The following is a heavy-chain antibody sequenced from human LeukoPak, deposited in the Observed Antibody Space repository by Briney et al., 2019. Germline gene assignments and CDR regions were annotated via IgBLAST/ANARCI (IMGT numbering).Heavy chain of an antibody. V-gene: IGHV3-33*01. CDR2: IWYDGSNK. CDR1: GFTFSSYG. Sequence: QPGRSLRLSCAASGFTFSSYGMHWVRQAPGKGLEWVAVIWYDGSNKYYADSVKGRFTISRDNSKNTLYLQMNSLRAEDTAVYYCARAGGDDFWSGYFVYWGQGTLVTVSS. D-gene: IGHD3-3*01. CDR3: ARAGGDDFWSGYFVY. J-gene: IGHJ4*02.